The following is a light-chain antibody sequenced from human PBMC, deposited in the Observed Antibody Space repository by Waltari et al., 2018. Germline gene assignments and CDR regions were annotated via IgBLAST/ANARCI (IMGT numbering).Light chain of an antibody. J-gene: IGKJ2*03. CDR3: QQSYSTPYS. V-gene: IGKV1-39*01. CDR1: QDIRRY. Sequence: DIRMTQSPSSLSASVGDRVTITCRASQDIRRYLNWYQQKPGKAPNLLIYTASSLQSGVPPRFSGSGSGTDFTLTITSLQPEDFATYFCQQSYSTPYSFAQGTKVESK. CDR2: TAS.